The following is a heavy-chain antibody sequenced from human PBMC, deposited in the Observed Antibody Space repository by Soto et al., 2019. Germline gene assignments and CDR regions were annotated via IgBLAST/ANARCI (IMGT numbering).Heavy chain of an antibody. CDR1: VFTFSRYG. V-gene: IGHV3-33*01. CDR3: ARDIEYSSSGFDY. D-gene: IGHD6-6*01. Sequence: HLRGPLRLSREASVFTFSRYGKNWFLQAPDKGLEWVAVIWYDGSNKYYADSLKGRFTISRDNSKNTLYLQMNSLRAEDTAVYYCARDIEYSSSGFDYWGQGTLVTVS. J-gene: IGHJ4*02. CDR2: IWYDGSNK.